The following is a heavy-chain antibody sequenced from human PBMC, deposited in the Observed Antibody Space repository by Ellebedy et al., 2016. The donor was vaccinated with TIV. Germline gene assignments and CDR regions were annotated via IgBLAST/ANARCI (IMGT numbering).Heavy chain of an antibody. Sequence: GGSLRLSXAASGFTFSNYAMNWVRQAPGKGLEWVSGISGSGGSTYYADSVKGRFTISRDNSKNTLYLQMNSLRAEDTAVYYCAKVRNLGESPLGYWGQGTLVTVSS. CDR2: ISGSGGST. J-gene: IGHJ4*02. CDR3: AKVRNLGESPLGY. CDR1: GFTFSNYA. D-gene: IGHD3-16*01. V-gene: IGHV3-23*01.